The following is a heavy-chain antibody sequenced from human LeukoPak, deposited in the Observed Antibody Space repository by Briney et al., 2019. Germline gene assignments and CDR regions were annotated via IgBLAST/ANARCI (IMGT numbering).Heavy chain of an antibody. CDR3: ARDRGAAAGFDP. Sequence: SETLSLTCTVSGGSISSYYWSWIRQPPGKGLEWIGYIYYSGSTNYNPSLKSRVTISVDTSKNQFSLKLSSVTAADTAVYYCARDRGAAAGFDPWGQGTLVTVSS. J-gene: IGHJ5*02. V-gene: IGHV4-59*01. CDR1: GGSISSYY. CDR2: IYYSGST. D-gene: IGHD6-13*01.